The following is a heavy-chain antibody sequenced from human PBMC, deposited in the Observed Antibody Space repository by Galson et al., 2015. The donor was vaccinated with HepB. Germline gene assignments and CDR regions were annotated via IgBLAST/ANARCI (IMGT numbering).Heavy chain of an antibody. D-gene: IGHD5-24*01. J-gene: IGHJ4*02. CDR3: ASLPGDESPD. Sequence: TLSLTCTVSGGSISIGGYSWSRIRQHPGTGLEWIGYIYYSGSTYYNPSLKSRVTISVDTSKNQFSLKLSSVTAADTAVYYCASLPGDESPDSGQGTLVAVSS. CDR2: IYYSGST. V-gene: IGHV4-31*03. CDR1: GGSISIGGYS.